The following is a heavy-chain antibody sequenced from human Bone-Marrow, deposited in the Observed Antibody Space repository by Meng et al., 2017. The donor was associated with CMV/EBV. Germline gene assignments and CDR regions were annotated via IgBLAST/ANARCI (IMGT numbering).Heavy chain of an antibody. D-gene: IGHD3-3*01. CDR1: GFTCSSSA. CDR3: AKDHMYDFWSGYDY. CDR2: IYSGGSST. J-gene: IGHJ4*02. V-gene: IGHV3-23*03. Sequence: SGFTCSSSAMSWVRQAPGKGLEWVSVIYSGGSSTYYADSVKGRFTISRDNSKNTLYLQMNSLRAEDTAVYYCAKDHMYDFWSGYDYWGQGTLVTVSS.